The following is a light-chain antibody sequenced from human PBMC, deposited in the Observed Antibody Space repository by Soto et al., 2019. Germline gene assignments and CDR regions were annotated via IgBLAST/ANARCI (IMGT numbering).Light chain of an antibody. V-gene: IGKV4-1*01. CDR1: QSVLYSSTNNNY. J-gene: IGKJ4*01. CDR3: QHYYSTPPT. Sequence: DIVMTQSPDSLAVSLGERATINCKSTQSVLYSSTNNNYLAWYQQKPGHPPRLLIYWASTRESGVPDRFSGSESGTDFTLTISSLQAEDVAVYYCQHYYSTPPTFGGGTKVQIK. CDR2: WAS.